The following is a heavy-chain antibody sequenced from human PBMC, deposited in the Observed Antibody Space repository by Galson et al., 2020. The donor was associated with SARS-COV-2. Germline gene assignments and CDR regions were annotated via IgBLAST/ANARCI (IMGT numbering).Heavy chain of an antibody. CDR1: GFTFSSYV. D-gene: IGHD1-26*01. CDR2: ISSDGSNR. J-gene: IGHJ4*02. V-gene: IGHV3-30*03. Sequence: GGSLRLSCAASGFTFSSYVMHWVRQAPGKGPKWVAVISSDGSNRYYADSLKGRFTISRDNSKSTLYLQMNSLRAEDTALYYCARGGQWELPYYFDFWGQGTLVTVSS. CDR3: ARGGQWELPYYFDF.